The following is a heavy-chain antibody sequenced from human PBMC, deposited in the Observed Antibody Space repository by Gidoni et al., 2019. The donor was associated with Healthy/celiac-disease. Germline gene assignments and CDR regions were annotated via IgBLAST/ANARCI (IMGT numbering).Heavy chain of an antibody. CDR2: MNPNSGNT. V-gene: IGHV1-8*01. CDR3: ASAGDGYNYFDY. CDR1: GYTFTSYD. J-gene: IGHJ4*02. Sequence: AKLVQSGAEVKKPGASVTVSCKASGYTFTSYDINWVRQATGQGLEWMGWMNPNSGNTGYAQKFQGRVTMTRNTSISTAYMELSSLRSEDTAVYYCASAGDGYNYFDYWGQGTLVTVSS. D-gene: IGHD5-12*01.